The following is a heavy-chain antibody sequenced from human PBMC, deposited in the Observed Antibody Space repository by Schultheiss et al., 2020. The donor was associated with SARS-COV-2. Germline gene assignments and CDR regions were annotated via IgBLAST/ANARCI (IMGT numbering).Heavy chain of an antibody. D-gene: IGHD3-3*01. CDR2: ISFDGSDK. CDR3: ARDLRFLEWLFDY. Sequence: GESLKISCAASGFTFSSYAMHWVRQAPGKGLEWVAVISFDGSDKYYADSVKGRFTISIDNSKNTLYLQMNSLRAEDTAVYYCARDLRFLEWLFDYWGQGTLVTVSS. V-gene: IGHV3-30*01. CDR1: GFTFSSYA. J-gene: IGHJ4*02.